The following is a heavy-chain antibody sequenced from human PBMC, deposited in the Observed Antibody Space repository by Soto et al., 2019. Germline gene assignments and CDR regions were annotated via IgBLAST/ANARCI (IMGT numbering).Heavy chain of an antibody. D-gene: IGHD2-2*01. J-gene: IGHJ5*02. Sequence: SETLSLTCAVYGGSFSGYYSSWIRQPPGKGLEWIGEINHSGSTNYNPSLKSRVTISVDTSKNQFSLKLSSVTAADTAVYYCARATDIVVVPAVPRPFDPWGQGTMVTVYS. CDR1: GGSFSGYY. V-gene: IGHV4-34*01. CDR2: INHSGST. CDR3: ARATDIVVVPAVPRPFDP.